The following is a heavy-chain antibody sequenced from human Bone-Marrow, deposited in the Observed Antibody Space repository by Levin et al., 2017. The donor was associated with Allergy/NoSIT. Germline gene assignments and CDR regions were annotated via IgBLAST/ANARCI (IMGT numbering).Heavy chain of an antibody. J-gene: IGHJ4*02. Sequence: AASVKVSCEASGFSFRNFWMAWVRLAPGKGLQWLANIEPDGSEIFYVGSVKGRFTVSRDNVRQSLFLQMNSLRVEDTGLYFCAKDPTVVGAYYFDYWGQGTLVTVSS. CDR1: GFSFRNFW. CDR3: AKDPTVVGAYYFDY. D-gene: IGHD1-26*01. CDR2: IEPDGSEI. V-gene: IGHV3-7*03.